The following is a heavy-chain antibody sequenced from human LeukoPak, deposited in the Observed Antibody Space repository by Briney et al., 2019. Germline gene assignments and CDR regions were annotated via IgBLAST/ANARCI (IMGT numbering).Heavy chain of an antibody. Sequence: PGGSLRLSCAASGFTVSSNYMSWVRQAPGKGLEWVSVIYSGGSTYYADSVKGRFTISRHNSKNTLCLQMNSLRAEDTAVYYCARSFLAQKASLFDYWGQGTLVTVSS. CDR1: GFTVSSNY. D-gene: IGHD3-16*02. CDR3: ARSFLAQKASLFDY. J-gene: IGHJ4*02. CDR2: IYSGGST. V-gene: IGHV3-53*04.